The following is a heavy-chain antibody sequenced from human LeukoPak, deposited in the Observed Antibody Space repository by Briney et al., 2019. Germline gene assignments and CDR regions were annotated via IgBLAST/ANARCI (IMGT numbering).Heavy chain of an antibody. D-gene: IGHD4-23*01. CDR3: ARFRGTTVAHYYYYAMDV. J-gene: IGHJ6*02. Sequence: SETLSLTCAVYGESFTGYYWSWVRQPPGKGLEWIGEINHSGSSNNNPSLKSRATISVDMSKNQLSLKLYSVTAADTAVYYCARFRGTTVAHYYYYAMDVWGQGTTVTVSS. CDR2: INHSGSS. V-gene: IGHV4-34*04. CDR1: GESFTGYY.